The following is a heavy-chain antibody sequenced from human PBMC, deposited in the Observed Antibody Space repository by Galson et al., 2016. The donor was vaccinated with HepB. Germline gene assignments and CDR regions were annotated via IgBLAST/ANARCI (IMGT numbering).Heavy chain of an antibody. J-gene: IGHJ4*02. D-gene: IGHD3-10*01. Sequence: ETLSLTCTVSGGSISSSSYYWGWIRQTPGKGLEWIGSIYHSGSTYYNPSLKSRVAISVDPSTNQFSLKLTSVTAADTAVYYCARRTEFLFYFDFWGQGALVTVSS. CDR3: ARRTEFLFYFDF. CDR1: GGSISSSSYY. V-gene: IGHV4-39*01. CDR2: IYHSGST.